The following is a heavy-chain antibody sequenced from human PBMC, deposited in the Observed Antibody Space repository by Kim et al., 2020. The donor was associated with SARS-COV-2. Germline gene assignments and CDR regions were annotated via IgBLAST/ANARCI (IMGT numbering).Heavy chain of an antibody. CDR2: ISSSSSYI. D-gene: IGHD6-13*01. J-gene: IGHJ5*02. CDR1: GFTFSSYS. V-gene: IGHV3-21*01. Sequence: GGSLRLSCAASGFTFSSYSMNWVRQAPGKGLEWVSSISSSSSYIYYADSVKGRFTISRDNAKNSLYLQMNSLRAEDTAVYYCARELGGSWHGWFDPWGQGTLVTVSS. CDR3: ARELGGSWHGWFDP.